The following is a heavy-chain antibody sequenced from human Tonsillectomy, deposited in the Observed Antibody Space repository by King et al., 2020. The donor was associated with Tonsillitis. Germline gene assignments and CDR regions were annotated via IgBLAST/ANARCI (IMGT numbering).Heavy chain of an antibody. CDR2: INSDGNNT. D-gene: IGHD2-15*01. CDR1: GFTFSDYW. CDR3: ARRYCSGGSCYYMDV. V-gene: IGHV3-74*01. J-gene: IGHJ6*03. Sequence: VQLVESGGDLVHPGGSLRLSCAASGFTFSDYWMHWVRQAPGKGLVWVSRINSDGNNTNYADSVKGRFTISRDNAKNTLYLQMNSLRAEDTAVYYCARRYCSGGSCYYMDVWGKGTTVTVSS.